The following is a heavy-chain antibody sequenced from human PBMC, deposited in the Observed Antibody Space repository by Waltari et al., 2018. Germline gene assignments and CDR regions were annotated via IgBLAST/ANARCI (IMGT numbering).Heavy chain of an antibody. CDR1: GFTFGNYT. CDR3: ARVPYYDFWSGQPDFYYYYMDV. V-gene: IGHV3-48*04. D-gene: IGHD3-3*01. CDR2: ISSTRTL. J-gene: IGHJ6*03. Sequence: EVHLVESGGGLVQPGGSLRLSCAASGFTFGNYTMSWVRQAPGKGLEWVSYISSTRTLYYADSVKGRFTISRDNAKNSPYLQMISRRAEDTAVYYCARVPYYDFWSGQPDFYYYYMDVWGKGTTVTVSS.